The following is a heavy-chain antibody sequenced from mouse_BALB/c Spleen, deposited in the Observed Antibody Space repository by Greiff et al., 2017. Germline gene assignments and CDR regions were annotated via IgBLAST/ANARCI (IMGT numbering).Heavy chain of an antibody. D-gene: IGHD2-14*01. CDR2: ISSGSSTI. J-gene: IGHJ2*01. CDR3: ARSRYRYDEGYFDY. CDR1: GFTFSSFG. V-gene: IGHV5-17*02. Sequence: EVNVVESGGGLVQPGGSRKLSCAASGFTFSSFGMHWVRQAPEKGLEWVAYISSGSSTIYYADTVKGRFTISRDNPKNTLFLQMTSLRSEDTAMYYCARSRYRYDEGYFDYWGQGTTLTVSS.